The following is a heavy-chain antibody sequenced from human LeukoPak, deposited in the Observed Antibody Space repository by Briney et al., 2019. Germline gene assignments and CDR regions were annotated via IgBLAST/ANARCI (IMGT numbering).Heavy chain of an antibody. J-gene: IGHJ4*02. Sequence: SETLSLTCTVSGGPISSGSYYWSWIRQPAGKGLEWIGRIYTSGSTNYNPSLKSRVTISVDTSKNQFSLKLSSVTAADTAVYYCARVPRPAAHADYWGQGTLVTVSS. D-gene: IGHD2-2*01. V-gene: IGHV4-61*02. CDR3: ARVPRPAAHADY. CDR2: IYTSGST. CDR1: GGPISSGSYY.